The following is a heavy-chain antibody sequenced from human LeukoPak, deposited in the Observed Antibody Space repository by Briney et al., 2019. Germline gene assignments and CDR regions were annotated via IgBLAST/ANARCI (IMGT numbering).Heavy chain of an antibody. CDR3: ARAPYCGGDCPIDY. CDR1: GGSISSYY. J-gene: IGHJ4*02. Sequence: SETLSLTCSVSGGSISSYYWSWIRQPPGKGLEWIGYIYYSGGTNYNPSLKSRVTISVDTSKNQFSLKLSSVTAADTAVYYCARAPYCGGDCPIDYWGQGTLVTVSS. V-gene: IGHV4-59*01. D-gene: IGHD2-21*02. CDR2: IYYSGGT.